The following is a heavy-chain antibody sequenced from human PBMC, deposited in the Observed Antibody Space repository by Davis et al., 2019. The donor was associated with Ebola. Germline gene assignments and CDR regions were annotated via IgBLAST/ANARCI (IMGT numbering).Heavy chain of an antibody. CDR2: ISSSGSTI. J-gene: IGHJ6*02. Sequence: PGGSLRLSCAASGFTFSDYYMSWIRQAPGKGLEWVSYISSSGSTIYCADSVKGRFTISRDNAKNSLYLQMNSLRAEDTAVYYCARDGGSRGDYGLYYYYGMDVWGQGTTVTVSS. D-gene: IGHD4-17*01. CDR1: GFTFSDYY. CDR3: ARDGGSRGDYGLYYYYGMDV. V-gene: IGHV3-11*01.